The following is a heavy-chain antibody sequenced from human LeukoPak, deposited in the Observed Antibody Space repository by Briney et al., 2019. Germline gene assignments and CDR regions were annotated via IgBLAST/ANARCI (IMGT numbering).Heavy chain of an antibody. V-gene: IGHV3-21*01. CDR2: ISSSSSYI. Sequence: GGSLRLSCAASGFTFSSYSMNWVRQAPGKGLEWVSSISSSSSYIYYADSVKGRFTISRDNAKNSLYLQMNSLRDEDTAVYYCARRTTGTTDFDHWGQGTLVTVSS. CDR3: ARRTTGTTDFDH. CDR1: GFTFSSYS. J-gene: IGHJ4*02. D-gene: IGHD1-1*01.